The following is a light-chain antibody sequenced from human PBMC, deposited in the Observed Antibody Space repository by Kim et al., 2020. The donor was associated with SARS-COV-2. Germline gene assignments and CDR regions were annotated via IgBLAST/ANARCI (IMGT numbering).Light chain of an antibody. V-gene: IGKV3-11*01. J-gene: IGKJ4*01. CDR1: QSVSSY. CDR3: QQRSNWRPT. CDR2: DAS. Sequence: EIVLTQSPATLSLSPGERATLSCRASQSVSSYLAWYQQRPGQAPRLLIYDASNRATGIPARFSGSGSGIDFTLTISSLEPEDFAVYYCQQRSNWRPTFGGGNKVDIK.